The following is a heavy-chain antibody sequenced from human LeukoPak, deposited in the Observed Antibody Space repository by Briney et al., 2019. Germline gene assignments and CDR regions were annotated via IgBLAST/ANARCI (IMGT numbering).Heavy chain of an antibody. CDR3: ARTTYYDFWSGYHDAFDT. CDR1: GFTFSSYW. CDR2: IKQDGSEK. J-gene: IGHJ3*02. Sequence: PGGSLRLSCAASGFTFSSYWMSWVRQAPGKGLEWVANIKQDGSEKYYVDSVKGRFTISRDNAKNSLYLQMNSLRAEDTAVYYCARTTYYDFWSGYHDAFDTWGQGTMVTVSS. V-gene: IGHV3-7*01. D-gene: IGHD3-3*01.